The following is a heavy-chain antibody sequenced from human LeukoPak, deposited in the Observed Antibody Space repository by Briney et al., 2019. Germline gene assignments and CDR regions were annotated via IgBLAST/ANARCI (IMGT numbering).Heavy chain of an antibody. J-gene: IGHJ3*02. V-gene: IGHV3-33*01. CDR3: ARDKLTGNAFDI. CDR2: IWYDGSNK. CDR1: GFTFSNYG. Sequence: GGSLRLSCAASGFTFSNYGMHWVRQAPGKGLEWVTIIWYDGSNKYYADSVKGRFTISRDNSKNTLFLQMNSLRAEGTAVYYCARDKLTGNAFDIWGQGTMVTVSS. D-gene: IGHD3-10*01.